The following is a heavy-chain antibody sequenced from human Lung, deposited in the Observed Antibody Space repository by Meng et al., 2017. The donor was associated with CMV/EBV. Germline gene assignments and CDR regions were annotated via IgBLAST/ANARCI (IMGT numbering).Heavy chain of an antibody. CDR3: ARGPFYYYGMDV. D-gene: IGHD3-10*01. CDR1: GYTFTGYY. V-gene: IGHV1-2*02. J-gene: IGHJ6*02. CDR2: ITPNSGGT. Sequence: SVXVSXXASGYTFTGYYIHWVRQAPGQGLEWMGWITPNSGGTNYAQKFQGRVTMTRDTSIGPAYMELSRLRSDDTAVYYCARGPFYYYGMDVWGQGTTVTVSS.